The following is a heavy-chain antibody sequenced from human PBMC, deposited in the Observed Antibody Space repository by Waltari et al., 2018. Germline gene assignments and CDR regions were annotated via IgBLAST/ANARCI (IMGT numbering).Heavy chain of an antibody. CDR2: LSYSGTT. J-gene: IGHJ3*01. CDR3: AAYIGASVGTAAFDV. D-gene: IGHD5-12*01. CDR1: GGSITSNRHY. V-gene: IGHV4-39*01. Sequence: QLQLQESGPGLVKPSETLSLTCSVFGGSITSNRHYWGWIRQPPGQGLEWIGTLSYSGTTYISPSLKSRVTLSRDTSRNQLSLKLGSVTATDTAVYYCAAYIGASVGTAAFDVWGQGTMVNVSS.